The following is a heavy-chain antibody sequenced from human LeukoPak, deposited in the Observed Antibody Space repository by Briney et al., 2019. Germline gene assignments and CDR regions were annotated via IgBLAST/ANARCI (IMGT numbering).Heavy chain of an antibody. Sequence: ASVTVSFKASGYTFTIYAMNWVGQAPGQRVEWMGWINAGNGNTKYSQKFQGRVTITRDTSASTAYMDLSTLRSEDTAVYYCARAADFDRWGQGTLVTVSS. CDR1: GYTFTIYA. CDR3: ARAADFDR. J-gene: IGHJ5*02. V-gene: IGHV1-3*01. CDR2: INAGNGNT.